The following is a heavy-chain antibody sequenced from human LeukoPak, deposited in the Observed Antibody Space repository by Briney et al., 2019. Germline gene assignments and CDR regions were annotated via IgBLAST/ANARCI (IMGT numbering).Heavy chain of an antibody. CDR1: GGSISSYY. CDR2: FYHSENT. J-gene: IGHJ5*02. CDR3: ARDGSSRSLAT. Sequence: SETLSLTCTVSGGSISSYYWSWIRQPPGKGLEWVGCFYHSENTNYNPSLKSRVTISVDTSKNQFSLRLSSVTAADTAVYYCARDGSSRSLATWGQGTLVTVSS. V-gene: IGHV4-59*01. D-gene: IGHD6-6*01.